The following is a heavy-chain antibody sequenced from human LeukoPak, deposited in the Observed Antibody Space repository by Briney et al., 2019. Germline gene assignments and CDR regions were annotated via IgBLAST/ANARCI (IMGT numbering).Heavy chain of an antibody. CDR3: ARELLGNSGSYLRHPNGPPFDY. D-gene: IGHD1-26*01. Sequence: GGSLRLSCAASGFTFSSYWMHWVRQAPGKGLVWVSRINSDGSSTSYADSVKGRFTISRDNAKNTLYLQMNSLRAEDTAVYYCARELLGNSGSYLRHPNGPPFDYWGQGTLVTVSS. V-gene: IGHV3-74*01. CDR1: GFTFSSYW. J-gene: IGHJ4*02. CDR2: INSDGSST.